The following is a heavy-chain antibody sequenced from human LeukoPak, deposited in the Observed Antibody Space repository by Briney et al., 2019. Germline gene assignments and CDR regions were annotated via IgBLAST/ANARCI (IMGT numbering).Heavy chain of an antibody. V-gene: IGHV3-23*01. D-gene: IGHD5-24*01. CDR1: GFTFSSYA. CDR2: ISGSGGST. CDR3: AKSMAAYYYYGMDV. J-gene: IGHJ6*02. Sequence: GGAPRLSCAASGFTFSSYAMNWVRQAPGKGLEWVSSISGSGGSTYRADSVKGRFTISRDNFKNTLYLQMNSLRAEDTAVYYCAKSMAAYYYYGMDVWGQGTTVTVSS.